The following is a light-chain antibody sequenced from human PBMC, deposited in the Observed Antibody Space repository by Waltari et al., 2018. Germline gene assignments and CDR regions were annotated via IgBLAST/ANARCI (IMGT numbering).Light chain of an antibody. CDR3: QQSYNTPRT. J-gene: IGKJ2*01. CDR2: AAS. CDR1: QSICSY. Sequence: DIQMTQSPSSLSASVVDRVTITCRASQSICSYLNSYLNWYQQKPGKAPKLLIYAASSLQSGVPSRFSGSGSGTDFTLTISSLQPEDFGTYYCQQSYNTPRTFGHGTKLEIK. V-gene: IGKV1-39*01.